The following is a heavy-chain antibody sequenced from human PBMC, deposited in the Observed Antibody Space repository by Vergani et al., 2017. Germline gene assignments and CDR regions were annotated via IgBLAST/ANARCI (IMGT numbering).Heavy chain of an antibody. V-gene: IGHV1-2*02. CDR1: GYTFTGYY. CDR3: ARGGPTYYYGSGNYLGAFDI. CDR2: INPNSGGT. J-gene: IGHJ3*02. Sequence: QVQLVQSGAEVKKPGASVKVSCKASGYTFTGYYMHWVRQAPGQGLEGMGWINPNSGGTNYAQKFQGRVTMTRDTSISTAYMELSRLRSDDTDVYYCARGGPTYYYGSGNYLGAFDIWCEGTMVTVSS. D-gene: IGHD3-10*01.